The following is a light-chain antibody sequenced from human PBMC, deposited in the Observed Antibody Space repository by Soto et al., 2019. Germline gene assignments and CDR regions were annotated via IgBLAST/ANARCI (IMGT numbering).Light chain of an antibody. J-gene: IGKJ4*01. CDR2: GAS. V-gene: IGKV3-15*01. Sequence: GERVTLSCRASQSVSSSYLTWYQQKPGQAPRLLLYGASTRATGFPARFSGSGSGTEFTLTISSLQSEDFAVYYCQQYKNWPLTFGGGTKV. CDR3: QQYKNWPLT. CDR1: QSVSSSY.